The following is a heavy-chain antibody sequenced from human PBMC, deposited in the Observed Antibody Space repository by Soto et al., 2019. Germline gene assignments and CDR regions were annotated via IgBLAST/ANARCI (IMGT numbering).Heavy chain of an antibody. CDR3: AREGPLYGDYDY. CDR1: GFTFSSYD. Sequence: GGSLRLSCAASGFTFSSYDMHWVRQATGKGLEWVSAIGTAGDTYYPGSVKGRFTISRENAKNSLYLQMNSLRAGDTAVYYCAREGPLYGDYDYWGQGTLVTVSS. V-gene: IGHV3-13*01. J-gene: IGHJ4*02. CDR2: IGTAGDT. D-gene: IGHD4-17*01.